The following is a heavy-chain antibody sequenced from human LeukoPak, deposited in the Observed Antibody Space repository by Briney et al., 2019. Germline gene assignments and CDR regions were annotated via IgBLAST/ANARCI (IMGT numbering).Heavy chain of an antibody. V-gene: IGHV4-34*01. Sequence: TSETLSLICAVYGGSFTGHHWNWIRQSAGKGLEWIGEVNHRGTTNYNPSLKSRVTISVDTSKNQFFLKLTSVTAADTAVYYCARDPTTVVTLPYYFDFWGQGTLVTVSS. CDR2: VNHRGTT. CDR3: ARDPTTVVTLPYYFDF. D-gene: IGHD4-23*01. J-gene: IGHJ4*02. CDR1: GGSFTGHH.